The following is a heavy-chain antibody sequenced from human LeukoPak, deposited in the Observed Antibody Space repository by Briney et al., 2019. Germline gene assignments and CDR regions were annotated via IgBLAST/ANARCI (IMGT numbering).Heavy chain of an antibody. CDR2: ISAKNGKT. D-gene: IGHD6-19*01. V-gene: IGHV1-18*01. Sequence: GGSVRVSCEASGDTFTSYGISGGRQAPGEGGERMGGISAKNGKTNYAQKLQGRLTMTTDTSTSTAYMQLISLRSDDTAVYYCARYLDPIAVAGIFDYLRQGTLVTVSS. CDR3: ARYLDPIAVAGIFDY. J-gene: IGHJ4*02. CDR1: GDTFTSYG.